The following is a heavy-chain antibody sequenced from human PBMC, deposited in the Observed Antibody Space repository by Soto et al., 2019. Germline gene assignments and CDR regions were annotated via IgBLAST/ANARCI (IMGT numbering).Heavy chain of an antibody. CDR2: ISSNSAYI. CDR1: GFTFSSFA. J-gene: IGHJ5*01. D-gene: IGHD6-25*01. V-gene: IGHV3-21*01. Sequence: PXGSLRVTCAASGFTFSSFAMNWVRQAPGTGLEWVSTISSNSAYIYYTDALRGRFTISRDNAKNSLHLQMNSLRAEDTAVYYCTRDASRESSARGWFDSWGPGTLVTVSS. CDR3: TRDASRESSARGWFDS.